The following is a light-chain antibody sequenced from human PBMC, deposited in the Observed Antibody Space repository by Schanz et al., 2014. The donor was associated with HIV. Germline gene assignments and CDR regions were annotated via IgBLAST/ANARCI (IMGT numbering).Light chain of an antibody. J-gene: IGKJ4*01. CDR2: ATS. Sequence: EIVLTQSPGSLSLSPGGRATLSCGASQRLSSAYLAWYQQKRDQPPRLVIYATSTRAVGIPDRFSGTGSGTDFTLTISRLEPEDFAVYYCQQYGGSPLTFGGGTKVEIK. V-gene: IGKV3-20*01. CDR3: QQYGGSPLT. CDR1: QRLSSAY.